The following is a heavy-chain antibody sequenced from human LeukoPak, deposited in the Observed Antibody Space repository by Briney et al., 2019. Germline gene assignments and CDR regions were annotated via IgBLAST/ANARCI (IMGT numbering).Heavy chain of an antibody. CDR2: IYAGGST. CDR1: GFTFSSYS. J-gene: IGHJ4*02. CDR3: ARERPDGYTVDY. D-gene: IGHD5-18*01. Sequence: GGSLRLSCAASGFTFSSYSMNWVRQAPGKGLEWVSVIYAGGSTYHADSVKGRFTISRDNSKNTLYLQMLSLRVEDTAVYYCARERPDGYTVDYWGQGTLVTVSS. V-gene: IGHV3-53*01.